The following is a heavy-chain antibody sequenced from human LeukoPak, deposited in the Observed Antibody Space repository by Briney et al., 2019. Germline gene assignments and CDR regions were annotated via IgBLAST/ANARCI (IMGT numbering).Heavy chain of an antibody. CDR3: ARDWGGYCSGGSCYPGY. CDR2: ISSSSSYI. J-gene: IGHJ4*02. Sequence: PGGSLRLSCAVSGFTFSTYSMKWVRQAPGKGLEWVSSISSSSSYIYYADSVKGRFTISRDNAKNSLYLQMNSLRAEDTAVYYCARDWGGYCSGGSCYPGYWGQGTLVTVSS. V-gene: IGHV3-21*01. CDR1: GFTFSTYS. D-gene: IGHD2-15*01.